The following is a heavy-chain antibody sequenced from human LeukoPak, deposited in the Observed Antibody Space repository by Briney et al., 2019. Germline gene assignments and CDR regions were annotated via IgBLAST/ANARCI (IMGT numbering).Heavy chain of an antibody. Sequence: ASVKVSCKASGYRLSYYGISWVRQAPGQGLEWMGWLNAYTGNTNYAQKLQGRVTMTTDTSTSTAYMELRSLRSDDTAVYYCARAHPEYYDSSGYNPLDFWGQGTLVTVSS. CDR1: GYRLSYYG. V-gene: IGHV1-18*01. D-gene: IGHD3-22*01. CDR2: LNAYTGNT. J-gene: IGHJ4*02. CDR3: ARAHPEYYDSSGYNPLDF.